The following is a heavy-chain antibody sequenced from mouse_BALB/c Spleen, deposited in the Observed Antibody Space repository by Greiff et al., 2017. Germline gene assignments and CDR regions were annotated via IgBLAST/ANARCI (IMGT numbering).Heavy chain of an antibody. D-gene: IGHD1-1*01. Sequence: QVHVKQPGAELVKPGASVKLSCKASGYTFTSYWMHWVKQRPGQGLEWIGEINPSNGRTNYNEKFKSKATLTVDKSSSTAYMQLSSLTSEDSAVYYCARGGSSGYAMDYWGQGTSVTVSS. CDR2: INPSNGRT. CDR1: GYTFTSYW. J-gene: IGHJ4*01. CDR3: ARGGSSGYAMDY. V-gene: IGHV1S81*02.